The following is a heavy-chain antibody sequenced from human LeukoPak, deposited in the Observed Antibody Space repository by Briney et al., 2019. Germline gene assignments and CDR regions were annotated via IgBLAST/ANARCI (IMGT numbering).Heavy chain of an antibody. CDR2: IYYSGYT. J-gene: IGHJ6*03. Sequence: PSETLSLTCTDSGGSISSYYWSWIRQPPGKGLKWIGNIYYSGYTTYSPSLRSRVTISVDTSKNQFSLKLSSVTAADTAVYYCARETSQKGAHYMDVWGKGTTITISS. CDR3: ARETSQKGAHYMDV. V-gene: IGHV4-59*01. CDR1: GGSISSYY. D-gene: IGHD3-16*01.